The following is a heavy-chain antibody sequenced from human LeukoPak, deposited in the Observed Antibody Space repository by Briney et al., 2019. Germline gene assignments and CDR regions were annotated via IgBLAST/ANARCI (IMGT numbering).Heavy chain of an antibody. V-gene: IGHV3-7*01. CDR3: ARSGYGSGSYTSYYYYMDV. CDR1: GFTFSSYW. Sequence: PGGSLRLSCAASGFTFSSYWMSWVRQAPGKGLEWVANIKQDGSEKYYVDSVKGRFTISRDNAKNSLYLQMNSLRAEDTAVYYCARSGYGSGSYTSYYYYMDVWGKGTTVTVSS. J-gene: IGHJ6*03. CDR2: IKQDGSEK. D-gene: IGHD3-10*01.